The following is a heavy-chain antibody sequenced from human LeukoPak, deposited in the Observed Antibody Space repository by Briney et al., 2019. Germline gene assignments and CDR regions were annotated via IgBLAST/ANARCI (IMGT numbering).Heavy chain of an antibody. V-gene: IGHV4-59*01. D-gene: IGHD2-15*01. Sequence: SETLSLTCTVSGGSISSYCWSWIRQPPGKGLEWIGYIYYSGSTNYNPSLKSRVTISVDTSKNQFSLKLSPVTAADTAVYYCARSVEGYCSGGSCYSYYYYMDVWGKGTTVTVSS. CDR2: IYYSGST. CDR1: GGSISSYC. CDR3: ARSVEGYCSGGSCYSYYYYMDV. J-gene: IGHJ6*03.